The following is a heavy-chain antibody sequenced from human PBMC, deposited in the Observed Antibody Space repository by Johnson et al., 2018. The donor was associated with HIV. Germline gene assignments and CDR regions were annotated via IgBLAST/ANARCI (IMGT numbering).Heavy chain of an antibody. J-gene: IGHJ3*02. CDR1: GFTFSSYW. Sequence: VQLVESGGGLVQPGGSLRLSCAASGFTFSSYWISWVRQAPGKGLEWVSVIYSGGSTYYADSVKGRFTISRDNSKNTLYLQMNSLRAEDTAVYYCARDSVILVDGAFDIWGQGTMVTVSS. CDR2: IYSGGST. V-gene: IGHV3-66*01. CDR3: ARDSVILVDGAFDI. D-gene: IGHD2-15*01.